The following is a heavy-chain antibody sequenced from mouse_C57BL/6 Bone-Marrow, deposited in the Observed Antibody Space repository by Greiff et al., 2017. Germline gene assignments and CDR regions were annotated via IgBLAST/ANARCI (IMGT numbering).Heavy chain of an antibody. J-gene: IGHJ2*01. CDR3: TRDHYYGSPFDY. V-gene: IGHV5-9-1*02. D-gene: IGHD1-1*01. Sequence: EVQGVESGEGLVKPGGSLKLSCAASGFTFSSYAMSWVRQTPEKRLEWVAYISSGGDYIYYAATVKGRFTISRDNARNTLYLQMSSLKSEDTAMYYCTRDHYYGSPFDYWGQGTTLTVSS. CDR2: ISSGGDYI. CDR1: GFTFSSYA.